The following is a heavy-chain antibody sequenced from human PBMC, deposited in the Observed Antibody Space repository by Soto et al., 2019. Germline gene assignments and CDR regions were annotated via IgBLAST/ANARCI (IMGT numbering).Heavy chain of an antibody. V-gene: IGHV1-69*13. J-gene: IGHJ6*02. CDR3: ARAITGTKASGFYYYGMDV. D-gene: IGHD1-7*01. CDR1: GGTFSSYA. CDR2: IIPIFGTA. Sequence: SVKVSCKASGGTFSSYAISWVRQAPGQGLEWMGGIIPIFGTANYAQKFQGRVTITADESTSTAYMELSSLRSEDTAVYYCARAITGTKASGFYYYGMDVWGQGTTVTSP.